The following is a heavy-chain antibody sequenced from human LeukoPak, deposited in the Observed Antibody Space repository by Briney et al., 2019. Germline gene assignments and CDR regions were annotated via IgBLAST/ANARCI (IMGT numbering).Heavy chain of an antibody. CDR3: ARDNGDYYDSSGYSY. CDR2: ISSSGSTI. J-gene: IGHJ4*02. Sequence: KPGGSLRLSCAASGFTFSDYYMSWIRQAPGKGLEWVSYISSSGSTIYYADSVKGRFTISRDNSKNTLYLQMNSLRAEDTAVYYCARDNGDYYDSSGYSYWGQGTLVTVSS. CDR1: GFTFSDYY. V-gene: IGHV3-11*04. D-gene: IGHD3-22*01.